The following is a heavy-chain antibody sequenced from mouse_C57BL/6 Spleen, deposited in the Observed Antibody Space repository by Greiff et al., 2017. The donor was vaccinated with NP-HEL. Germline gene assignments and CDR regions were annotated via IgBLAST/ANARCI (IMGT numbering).Heavy chain of an antibody. CDR2: ISNGGGST. J-gene: IGHJ4*01. CDR1: GFTFSDYY. D-gene: IGHD1-1*01. V-gene: IGHV5-12*01. CDR3: ARHLLLRPHAMDY. Sequence: EVKLMESGGGLVQPGGSLKLSCAASGFTFSDYYMYWVRQTPEKRLEWVAYISNGGGSTYYPDTVKGRFTISRDNAKNTLYLQMSRLKSEDTAMYYCARHLLLRPHAMDYWGQGTSVTVSS.